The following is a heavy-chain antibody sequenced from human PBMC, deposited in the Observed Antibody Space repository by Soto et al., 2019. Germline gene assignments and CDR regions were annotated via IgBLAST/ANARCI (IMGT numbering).Heavy chain of an antibody. CDR3: ARDKITGLFDY. D-gene: IGHD2-8*02. CDR1: GGSFSGYY. V-gene: IGHV4-34*01. Sequence: QVQLQQWGAGLLKPSETLSLTCAVYGGSFSGYYWTWIRQPPGPGLECIGEINHSGSTNYNPSLKSRVTISVDTSKNQFSLKLPSVTAADTAVYYCARDKITGLFDYCGKGTLVTVSS. CDR2: INHSGST. J-gene: IGHJ4*02.